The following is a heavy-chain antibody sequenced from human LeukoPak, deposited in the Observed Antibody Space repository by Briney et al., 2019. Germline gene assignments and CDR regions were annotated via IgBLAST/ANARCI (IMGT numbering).Heavy chain of an antibody. D-gene: IGHD2-2*01. Sequence: GGSLRLSCAASGFIFSSYGMHWVRQAPGKGLEWVAFIRYDGSNKHYADSVKGRFTISRDNSKNTLYLQMNSLRAEDTAVYYCAKEVPAAISNWFDPWGQGTLVTVSS. CDR2: IRYDGSNK. V-gene: IGHV3-30*02. CDR1: GFIFSSYG. J-gene: IGHJ5*02. CDR3: AKEVPAAISNWFDP.